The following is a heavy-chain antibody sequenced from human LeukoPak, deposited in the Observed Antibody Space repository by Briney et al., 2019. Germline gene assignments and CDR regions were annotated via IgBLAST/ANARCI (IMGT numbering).Heavy chain of an antibody. D-gene: IGHD2-15*01. CDR1: GGSISSSRYY. Sequence: PSETLSLTCTVSGGSISSSRYYWGWIRQPPGKGLEWIGSIYYSGATYYNPSLKSRVTMSVDTSKNQFSLKLSSVTAADTAVYYCARSGQNCSGGSCYSPEDYFQHWGQGTLVTVSS. CDR3: ARSGQNCSGGSCYSPEDYFQH. V-gene: IGHV4-39*07. J-gene: IGHJ1*01. CDR2: IYYSGAT.